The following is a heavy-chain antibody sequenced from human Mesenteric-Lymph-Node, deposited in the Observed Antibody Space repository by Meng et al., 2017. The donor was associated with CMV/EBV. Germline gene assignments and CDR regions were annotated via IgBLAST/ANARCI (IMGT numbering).Heavy chain of an antibody. D-gene: IGHD2-2*01. CDR1: GFTLSNYW. J-gene: IGHJ3*02. CDR3: ARNYPRNCASINCPGAYDI. Sequence: GESLKISCAASGFTLSNYWMTWVRHFPGKGLEWVANINFDGSVEYYVDSVRGRFTIARDNAKNSLSLQMNSLRAEDTAVYYCARNYPRNCASINCPGAYDIWGQGTVVTVSS. CDR2: INFDGSVE. V-gene: IGHV3-7*01.